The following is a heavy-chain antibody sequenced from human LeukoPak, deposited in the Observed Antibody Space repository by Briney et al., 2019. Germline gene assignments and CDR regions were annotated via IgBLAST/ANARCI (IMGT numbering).Heavy chain of an antibody. V-gene: IGHV4-34*01. CDR1: GGSFSGYY. D-gene: IGHD3-16*02. CDR3: ARQRPARGSYRCNWFDP. J-gene: IGHJ5*02. CDR2: INHSGST. Sequence: PSETLSLTCAVYGGSFSGYYWSWIRQPPGKGLEWIGEINHSGSTNYNPSLKSRVTISVDTSKNQFSLKLSSVTAADTAVYYCARQRPARGSYRCNWFDPWGQGTLVTVSS.